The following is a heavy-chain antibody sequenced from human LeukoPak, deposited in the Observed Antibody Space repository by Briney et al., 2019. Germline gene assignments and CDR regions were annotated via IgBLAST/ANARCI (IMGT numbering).Heavy chain of an antibody. CDR2: ISESGGRT. V-gene: IGHV3-23*01. D-gene: IGHD3-3*02. CDR3: TKGSHLDV. CDR1: GFTFSTYE. J-gene: IGHJ6*02. Sequence: GGSLRLSCAASGFTFSTYEMSWARQAPGKGPEWVSSISESGGRTYYADSVTGRFTISRDNSRSTLYLQMNSLRAEDTAVYYCTKGSHLDVWGQGTTVTVSS.